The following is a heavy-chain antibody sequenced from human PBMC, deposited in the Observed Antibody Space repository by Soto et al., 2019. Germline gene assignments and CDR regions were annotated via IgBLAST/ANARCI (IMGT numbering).Heavy chain of an antibody. Sequence: EASVKVSCKASGYTFTSYYMHWVRQAPGQGLEWMGIINPSGGSTSYAQKFQGRVTMTRDTSTSTVYMELSSLRSEDTAVYYCASNGGSENWFDPWGQGTLVTVSS. CDR1: GYTFTSYY. CDR3: ASNGGSENWFDP. V-gene: IGHV1-46*01. D-gene: IGHD2-8*01. J-gene: IGHJ5*02. CDR2: INPSGGST.